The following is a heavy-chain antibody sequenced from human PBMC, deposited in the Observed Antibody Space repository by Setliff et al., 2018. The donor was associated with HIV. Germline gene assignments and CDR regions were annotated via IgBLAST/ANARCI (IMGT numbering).Heavy chain of an antibody. J-gene: IGHJ6*03. V-gene: IGHV3-7*01. Sequence: PSETLSLSCAASGFTFSTYWMNWVRQAPGKGLEWVANIRQDGSEKYYVDSVKGRFTISRDNAKNSPYLQMNSLRAEDTAVYYCATQPPAALSYYYYYMDVWGKGTTVTVSS. CDR1: GFTFSTYW. CDR2: IRQDGSEK. D-gene: IGHD2-2*01. CDR3: ATQPPAALSYYYYYMDV.